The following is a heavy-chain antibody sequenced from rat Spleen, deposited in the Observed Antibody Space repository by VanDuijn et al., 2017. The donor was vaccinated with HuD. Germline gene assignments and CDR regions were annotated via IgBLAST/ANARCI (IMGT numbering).Heavy chain of an antibody. CDR3: TREDEGIDY. Sequence: EVKLVESGGGLVQPGRSWKLPCAASGFNFNDYWMGWVRQAPGKGLEWIGEINKDSRTINYTPSLRDKFTISRNNAQNTLYLQLNKLGSEDTAIYYCTREDEGIDYWGQGVMVTVSS. CDR2: INKDSRTI. V-gene: IGHV4-2*01. J-gene: IGHJ2*01. CDR1: GFNFNDYW. D-gene: IGHD1-11*01.